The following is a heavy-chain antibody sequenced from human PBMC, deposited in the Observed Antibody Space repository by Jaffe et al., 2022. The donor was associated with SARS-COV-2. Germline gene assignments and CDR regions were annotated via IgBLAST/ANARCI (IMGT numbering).Heavy chain of an antibody. CDR1: GGSISSGGYY. CDR3: ARDHGDDSSGYYFTFDY. D-gene: IGHD3-22*01. V-gene: IGHV4-31*03. CDR2: IYYSGST. J-gene: IGHJ4*02. Sequence: QVQLQESGPGLVKPSQTLSLTCTVSGGSISSGGYYWSWIRQHPGKGLEWIGYIYYSGSTYYNPSLKSRVTISVDTSKNQFSLKLSSVTAADTAVYYCARDHGDDSSGYYFTFDYWGQGTLVTVSS.